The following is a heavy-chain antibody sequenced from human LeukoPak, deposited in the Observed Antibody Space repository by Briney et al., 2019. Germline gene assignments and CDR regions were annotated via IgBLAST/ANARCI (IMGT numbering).Heavy chain of an antibody. V-gene: IGHV3-23*01. J-gene: IGHJ4*02. CDR1: GFIFSSYT. Sequence: TGGSLRLSCAASGFIFSSYTMSWVRQAPGKGLEWVSTISGSGDSTYYVDSVKGRFTISRDNSKNTLYLQVNSLRAEDTAVYYCAKDSPSAPVTSVWGQGTLVTVSS. CDR2: ISGSGDST. CDR3: AKDSPSAPVTSV. D-gene: IGHD4-17*01.